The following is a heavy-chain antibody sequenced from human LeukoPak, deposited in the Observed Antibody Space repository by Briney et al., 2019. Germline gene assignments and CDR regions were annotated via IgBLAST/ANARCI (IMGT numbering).Heavy chain of an antibody. CDR2: IYHTGST. V-gene: IGHV4-34*01. CDR3: ARDDFGVALGGV. J-gene: IGHJ6*04. D-gene: IGHD3-3*01. Sequence: QPSETPSITCSVYGGSFRGYYWSWIRQSPEKGLEWTGQIYHTGSTNYNPSLASRVTISLDISKNQFSLKLTSVTAADTAVYYCARDDFGVALGGVWSIGTTVTVSS. CDR1: GGSFRGYY.